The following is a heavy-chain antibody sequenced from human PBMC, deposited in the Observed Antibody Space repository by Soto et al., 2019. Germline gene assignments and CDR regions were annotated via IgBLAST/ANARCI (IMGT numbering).Heavy chain of an antibody. CDR1: GFTFSSYA. Sequence: GGSLRLSCAASGFTFSSYAMSWVRQAPGKGLEWVSAVSGNGQGIYYADSVRGRFTISRDNSKNTVFLHMDSLRAEDTALYYCAKDRDYPRDYFHYWGQGTLVTVSS. CDR2: VSGNGQGI. J-gene: IGHJ4*02. V-gene: IGHV3-23*01. D-gene: IGHD3-10*01. CDR3: AKDRDYPRDYFHY.